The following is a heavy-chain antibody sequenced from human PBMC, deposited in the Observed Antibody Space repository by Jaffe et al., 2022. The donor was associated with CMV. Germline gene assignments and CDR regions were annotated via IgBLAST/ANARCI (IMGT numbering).Heavy chain of an antibody. J-gene: IGHJ4*02. CDR2: INHSGST. V-gene: IGHV4-34*01. Sequence: QVQLQQWGAGLLKPSETLSLTCAVYGGSFSGYYWSWIRQPPGKGLEWIGEINHSGSTNYNPSLKSRVTISVDTSKNQFSLKLSSVTAADTAVYYCARASGVPRAPFDYWGQGTLVTVSS. CDR3: ARASGVPRAPFDY. CDR1: GGSFSGYY. D-gene: IGHD1-26*01.